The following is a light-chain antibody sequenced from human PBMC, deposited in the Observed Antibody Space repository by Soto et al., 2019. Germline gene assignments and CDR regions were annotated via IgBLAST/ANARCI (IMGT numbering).Light chain of an antibody. V-gene: IGKV1-27*01. CDR2: AAS. Sequence: DIQMTQSPSYLSASVGDRVTITCRASQGISNYLAWYQQIPGKVPKLLISAASTLQSGVPSRFSGSGSGTDVTLTISSLQPEDVATYYCQKYTNVPTFGGGTKVDIK. CDR1: QGISNY. CDR3: QKYTNVPT. J-gene: IGKJ4*01.